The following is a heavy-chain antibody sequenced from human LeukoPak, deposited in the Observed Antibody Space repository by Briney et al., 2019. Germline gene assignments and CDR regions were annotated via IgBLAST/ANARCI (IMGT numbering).Heavy chain of an antibody. CDR2: IYYSGST. Sequence: TLSLTCTVSGGSISSYYWSWIRQPPGKGLEWTGYIYYSGSTNYNPSLKSRVTISVDTSKNQFSLKLSSVTAADTAVYYCAEGGYSYGSLDYWGQGTLVTVSS. CDR1: GGSISSYY. CDR3: AEGGYSYGSLDY. D-gene: IGHD5-18*01. J-gene: IGHJ4*02. V-gene: IGHV4-59*01.